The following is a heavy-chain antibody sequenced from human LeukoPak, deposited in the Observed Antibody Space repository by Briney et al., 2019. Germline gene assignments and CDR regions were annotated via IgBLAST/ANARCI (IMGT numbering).Heavy chain of an antibody. CDR2: ISYDGSNK. J-gene: IGHJ4*02. D-gene: IGHD6-13*01. CDR1: GFTLRSYW. V-gene: IGHV3-30-3*01. CDR3: ARDLRPYSSSLCYY. Sequence: GGSLRLSCAASGFTLRSYWMHWVRQAPGKGLEWVAVISYDGSNKYYADSVKGRFTISRDNSKNTLYLQMNSLRAEDTAVYYCARDLRPYSSSLCYYWGQGTLVTVSS.